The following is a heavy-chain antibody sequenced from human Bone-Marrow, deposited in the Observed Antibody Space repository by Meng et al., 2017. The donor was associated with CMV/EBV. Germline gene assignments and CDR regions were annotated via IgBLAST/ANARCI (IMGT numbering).Heavy chain of an antibody. J-gene: IGHJ4*02. Sequence: SETLSLTCIVSGGSISSSSYYWGWIRQPPGKGLEWIGSIYYSGSTYYNPSLKSRVTISVDTSKNQFSLKLSSVTAADTAVYYCARQYIVVVPAAIDYWGQGTLVTVSS. CDR3: ARQYIVVVPAAIDY. CDR1: GGSISSSSYY. D-gene: IGHD2-2*01. CDR2: IYYSGST. V-gene: IGHV4-39*01.